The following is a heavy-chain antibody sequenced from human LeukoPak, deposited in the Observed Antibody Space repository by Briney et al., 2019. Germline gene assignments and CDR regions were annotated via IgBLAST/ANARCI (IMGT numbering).Heavy chain of an antibody. V-gene: IGHV3-23*01. D-gene: IGHD3-9*01. Sequence: GGSLRLSCAASGFTFSSYAMSWVRQAPGKGLEWVSAISGSGGSTYYADSVKGRFTISRDNSKNTLYLQMNSLRAEDTAVYYCAKDLLALRYFDWLLSGLDYWGQGTLVTVSS. J-gene: IGHJ4*02. CDR2: ISGSGGST. CDR1: GFTFSSYA. CDR3: AKDLLALRYFDWLLSGLDY.